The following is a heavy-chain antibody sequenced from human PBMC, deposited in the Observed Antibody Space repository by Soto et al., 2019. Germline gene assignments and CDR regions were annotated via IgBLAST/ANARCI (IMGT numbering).Heavy chain of an antibody. J-gene: IGHJ3*02. CDR1: GFIFSRYW. Sequence: GGSLRLSCAASGFIFSRYWMSWVRQAPGKGLEWVANIKQDGSEKYYGDPVKDRFTVSRDNAKNSVSLQMNSLRVEDTAVYYCAREGALGYCSGGSCFQLNDAFDIWGQGTMVTVSS. V-gene: IGHV3-7*01. CDR2: IKQDGSEK. D-gene: IGHD2-15*01. CDR3: AREGALGYCSGGSCFQLNDAFDI.